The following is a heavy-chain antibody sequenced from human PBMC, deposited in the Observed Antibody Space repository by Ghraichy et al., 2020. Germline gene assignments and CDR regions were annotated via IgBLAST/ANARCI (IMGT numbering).Heavy chain of an antibody. CDR1: GFTFSSYG. CDR3: ARGDCSSTSCYEGEYYYYYVMDV. V-gene: IGHV3-33*01. CDR2: IWYDGGNK. D-gene: IGHD2-2*01. J-gene: IGHJ6*02. Sequence: GGSLRLSCAASGFTFSSYGMHWVRQAPGKGLEWVAVIWYDGGNKYYADSVKGRFTISRDNSKNTLYLQMKSLRAEDTAVYHCARGDCSSTSCYEGEYYYYYVMDVCGQGTSVTVS.